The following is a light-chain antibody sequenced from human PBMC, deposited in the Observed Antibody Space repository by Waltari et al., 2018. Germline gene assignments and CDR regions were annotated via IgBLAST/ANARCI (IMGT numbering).Light chain of an antibody. Sequence: DIVMTQSPDSLAVSLGERATINCKSRQSLLYSSNNKNYLAWYQQQPGQPPKLLVYWASTRESGVPDRFSGSGSGTDFTLTISSLQAEDVAVYYCQQYYTTLYTFGQGTKLEIK. J-gene: IGKJ2*01. CDR1: QSLLYSSNNKNY. CDR2: WAS. CDR3: QQYYTTLYT. V-gene: IGKV4-1*01.